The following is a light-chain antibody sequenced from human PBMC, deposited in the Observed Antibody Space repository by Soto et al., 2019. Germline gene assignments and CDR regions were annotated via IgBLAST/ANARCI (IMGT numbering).Light chain of an antibody. CDR3: QQYNNWPKT. CDR2: DAS. J-gene: IGKJ1*01. V-gene: IGKV3-15*01. Sequence: EIVRAQSPATLSVSPGERATLACRASRSVSSKLAWYQQKPGQAPRLFIYDASTRATGIPARFSGSGSGTEFTLTISSLQSEDFAVYHCQQYNNWPKTFGQGTKVDIK. CDR1: RSVSSK.